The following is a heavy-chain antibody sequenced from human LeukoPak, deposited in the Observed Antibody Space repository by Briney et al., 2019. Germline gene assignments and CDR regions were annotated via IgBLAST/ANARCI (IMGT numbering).Heavy chain of an antibody. J-gene: IGHJ4*02. CDR3: ASTVGYCSSILCYTIDS. D-gene: IGHD2-2*02. CDR2: IHTSGST. CDR1: SVSISSGSYY. V-gene: IGHV4-61*02. Sequence: SQTLSLTCTVSSVSISSGSYYWSWLRQPAGKGLEWIGRIHTSGSTNYNPSLKSRVTISVDTSKNQFSLKLSSVTAADTAMYYCASTVGYCSSILCYTIDSWGQGTLVTVSS.